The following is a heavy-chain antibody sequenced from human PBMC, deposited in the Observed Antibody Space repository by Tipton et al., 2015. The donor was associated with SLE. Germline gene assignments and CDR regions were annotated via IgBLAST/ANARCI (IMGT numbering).Heavy chain of an antibody. J-gene: IGHJ4*02. V-gene: IGHV4-39*07. CDR1: GDSISSSSYY. D-gene: IGHD3-10*01. CDR2: VYYTGNT. CDR3: ARGFSFGGLDS. Sequence: TLSLTCIVSGDSISSSSYYWGWIRQPPGKGLEWVGTVYYTGNTFYNPSLKSRVTISVDTSKNQFSLNLSSVTAADTAVYYCARGFSFGGLDSWGQGTLVSVSS.